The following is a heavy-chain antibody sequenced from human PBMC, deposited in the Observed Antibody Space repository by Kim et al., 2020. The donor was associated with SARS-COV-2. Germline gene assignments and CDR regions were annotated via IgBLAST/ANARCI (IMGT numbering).Heavy chain of an antibody. V-gene: IGHV4-39*07. J-gene: IGHJ4*02. CDR2: T. Sequence: TYYNPSHKSRVTISVDTSKNQFSLKLSSVTAADTAVYYCARDSGYYIIDYWGQGTLVTVSS. D-gene: IGHD1-26*01. CDR3: ARDSGYYIIDY.